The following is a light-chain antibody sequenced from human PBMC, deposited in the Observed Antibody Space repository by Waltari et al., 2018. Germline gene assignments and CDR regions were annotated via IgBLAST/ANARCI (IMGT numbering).Light chain of an antibody. V-gene: IGKV3-15*01. CDR3: QQYNKWPPYT. CDR2: GAS. CDR1: QSIGSD. Sequence: EIVMTQSPATLSVSPGERATLSCRASQSIGSDLAWYQQKPGQAPSLLIHGASTRVIGVPARFSGSGSGTDFTLTISSLQSEDFGVYYCQQYNKWPPYTFGQGTKLEIK. J-gene: IGKJ2*01.